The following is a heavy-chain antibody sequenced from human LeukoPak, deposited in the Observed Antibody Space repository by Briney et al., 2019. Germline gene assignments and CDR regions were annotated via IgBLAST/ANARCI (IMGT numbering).Heavy chain of an antibody. CDR2: SNPGGPT. J-gene: IGHJ4*02. V-gene: IGHV3-53*01. Sequence: GGSLELSCVASGFAVSDNFMAWVRQAPGKGLDWVSISNPGGPTHYAESVRGRFTISRDNSKNTVYLQMNSLRAEDTAAYYCVKGLGFILDYWGQGILVTVSS. D-gene: IGHD7-27*01. CDR1: GFAVSDNF. CDR3: VKGLGFILDY.